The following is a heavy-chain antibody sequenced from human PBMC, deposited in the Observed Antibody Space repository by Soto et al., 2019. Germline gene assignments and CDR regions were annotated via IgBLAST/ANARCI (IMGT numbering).Heavy chain of an antibody. J-gene: IGHJ4*02. Sequence: EVQLVESGGGLVQPGRSLRLSCVASGFTFGDYAMHWVRQAPGKGLAWVAGISWNTDNIGYADSVKGRVTISRDNAGHALYLQMNSLRHEDTAVYYCAKGRNIVAVVTPFDGWGQGDLVTVSS. D-gene: IGHD2-21*02. CDR2: ISWNTDNI. V-gene: IGHV3-9*01. CDR3: AKGRNIVAVVTPFDG. CDR1: GFTFGDYA.